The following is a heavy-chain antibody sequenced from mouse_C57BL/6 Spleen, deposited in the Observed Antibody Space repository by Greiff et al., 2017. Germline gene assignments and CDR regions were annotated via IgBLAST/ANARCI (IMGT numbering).Heavy chain of an antibody. CDR2: ISSGGSYT. CDR1: GFSFSSYG. J-gene: IGHJ4*01. V-gene: IGHV5-6*01. Sequence: EVPGVESGGDLVKPGGSLKLSCAVSGFSFSSYGMSWVCQTPDKRLERVATISSGGSYTYYPDSVKGRFTISSDNAKNTLYLQMSGMKSADTAMYYCARRTARATDAMDYWGQGTSVTVSS. CDR3: ARRTARATDAMDY. D-gene: IGHD3-1*01.